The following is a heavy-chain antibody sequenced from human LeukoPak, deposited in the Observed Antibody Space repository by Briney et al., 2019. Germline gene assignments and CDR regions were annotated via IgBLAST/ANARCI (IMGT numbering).Heavy chain of an antibody. Sequence: SETLSLTCTVSGGSISSSSYYWGWIRQPPGKGLEWIGSIYYSGSTYYNPSLKSRVTISVDTSKNQVSLKLSSVTAADTAVYYCARGRRLRPAAAYYYYGMDVWGQGTTVTVSS. D-gene: IGHD2-2*01. CDR1: GGSISSSSYY. J-gene: IGHJ6*02. V-gene: IGHV4-39*07. CDR2: IYYSGST. CDR3: ARGRRLRPAAAYYYYGMDV.